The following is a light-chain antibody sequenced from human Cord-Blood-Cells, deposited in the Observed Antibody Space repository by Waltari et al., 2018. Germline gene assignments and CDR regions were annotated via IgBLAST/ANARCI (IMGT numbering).Light chain of an antibody. J-gene: IGKJ4*01. Sequence: DIVLTHPPSTLSFSPGERATLSCRPSQSGSSYLAWYQQTPGQAPSLLIYDASNRATGIPARFSGSGSGTDFTLTISSLEPEDFAVYYCRQRSNWPPLTFGGGTKVEIK. CDR3: RQRSNWPPLT. CDR1: QSGSSY. V-gene: IGKV3-11*01. CDR2: DAS.